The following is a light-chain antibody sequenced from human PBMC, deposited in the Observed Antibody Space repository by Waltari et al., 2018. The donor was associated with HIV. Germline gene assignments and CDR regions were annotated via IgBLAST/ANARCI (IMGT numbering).Light chain of an antibody. Sequence: VLTQSPSASPSLGDSVKLTCTLDSGHITYAIPWHQHRPEKGPRFLMKINSDGSHYKGDDIPDRFSGSSSGAERFLIISRVQSDDEADYYCQSWGAGGVFGGGTKLTVL. V-gene: IGLV4-69*01. CDR2: INSDGSH. J-gene: IGLJ3*02. CDR3: QSWGAGGV. CDR1: SGHITYA.